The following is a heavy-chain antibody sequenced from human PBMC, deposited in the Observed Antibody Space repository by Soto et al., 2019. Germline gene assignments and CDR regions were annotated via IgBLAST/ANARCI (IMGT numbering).Heavy chain of an antibody. V-gene: IGHV1-18*01. Sequence: GASVKVSCKASGYTFTSYGISWVRQAPGQGLEWMGWISAYNGNTNYAQKLQGRVTMTTDTSTSTAYMELRSLRSDDTAVYYCARRGVGGYYDFWSGYYNGYYYDMDVWGQGTTVTVSS. CDR2: ISAYNGNT. CDR1: GYTFTSYG. J-gene: IGHJ6*02. D-gene: IGHD3-3*01. CDR3: ARRGVGGYYDFWSGYYNGYYYDMDV.